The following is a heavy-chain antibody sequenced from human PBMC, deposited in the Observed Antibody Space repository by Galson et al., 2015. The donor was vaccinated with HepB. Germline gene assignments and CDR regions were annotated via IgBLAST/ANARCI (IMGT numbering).Heavy chain of an antibody. CDR3: AKDGIMVSNNPYHFHY. Sequence: LSCAASGFTFSRYAMTWVRQAPGKGLEWISSITSNGGRTFYTNSVKGRFTISRDNSRNTVVLQLSSLRPEDTAVYYCAKDGIMVSNNPYHFHYWGQGTLVTVSS. V-gene: IGHV3-23*01. J-gene: IGHJ4*02. D-gene: IGHD2-8*01. CDR1: GFTFSRYA. CDR2: ITSNGGRT.